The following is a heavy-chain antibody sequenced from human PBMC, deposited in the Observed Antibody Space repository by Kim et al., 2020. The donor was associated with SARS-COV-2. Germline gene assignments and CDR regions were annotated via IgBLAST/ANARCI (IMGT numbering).Heavy chain of an antibody. V-gene: IGHV3-15*01. Sequence: DDAGPVKGRFTISRNDSKNTLDLQMNSLKTEDTALYYCTTTDRKYSYAVWGQGTLVTVSS. D-gene: IGHD3-10*01. CDR3: TTTDRKYSYAV. J-gene: IGHJ4*02.